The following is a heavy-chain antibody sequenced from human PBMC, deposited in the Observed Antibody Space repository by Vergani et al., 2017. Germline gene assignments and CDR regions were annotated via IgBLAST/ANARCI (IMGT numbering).Heavy chain of an antibody. CDR2: ISYAGDTT. D-gene: IGHD1-1*01. J-gene: IGHJ4*02. CDR3: AKFPLNITTPDRGDF. CDR1: GFRFSDSG. V-gene: IGHV3-30*18. Sequence: HVQMVESGGGVVQPGRSLRLSCAVSGFRFSDSGMHWVRQAPGRGLEWVALISYAGDTTYYEDSVKGRFTISRDNSKNTLFLQMHSLRVEDTALYYCAKFPLNITTPDRGDFWGQGSLVTVSS.